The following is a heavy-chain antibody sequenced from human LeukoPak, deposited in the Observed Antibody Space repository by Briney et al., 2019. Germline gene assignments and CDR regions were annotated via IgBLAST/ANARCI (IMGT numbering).Heavy chain of an antibody. CDR3: ASTHSSGKSDY. V-gene: IGHV4-59*01. CDR1: GGSFSGYY. CDR2: IHYSGTT. J-gene: IGHJ4*02. D-gene: IGHD3-10*01. Sequence: SETLSLTCAVYGGSFSGYYWSWIRQPPGKGLEWIAYIHYSGTTNYNPSLKSRVTISLDTSKNQFSLKLSSVTAADTAVYYCASTHSSGKSDYWGQGTLVTVSS.